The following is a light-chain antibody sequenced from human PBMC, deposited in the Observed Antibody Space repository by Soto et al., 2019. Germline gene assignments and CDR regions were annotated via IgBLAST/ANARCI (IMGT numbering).Light chain of an antibody. V-gene: IGKV3-11*01. Sequence: ILVPQYPITLSLYTENRATLSCRVSQTVSKYLAWYQQKPRQPPRLLVYDTSNRASCIPARFSGSGSGTDFTLTISSVEPEDFAVYYCQERSKWPMVTFGPGTKVDI. J-gene: IGKJ3*01. CDR2: DTS. CDR1: QTVSKY. CDR3: QERSKWPMVT.